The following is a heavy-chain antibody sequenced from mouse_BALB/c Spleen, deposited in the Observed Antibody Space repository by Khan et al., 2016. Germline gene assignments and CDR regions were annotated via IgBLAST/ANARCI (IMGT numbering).Heavy chain of an antibody. CDR1: GYTFTNYG. J-gene: IGHJ1*01. V-gene: IGHV9-3-1*01. Sequence: QIQLVQSGPELKRPGKTVKISCKASGYTFTNYGINWVKQAPGKGLKWMGWINTYSGESTSADDFKGRFAFSLETSANTAYLQINNLKNEDTATYFCARYRYYYGSSRYFDVWGAGTTVTVSS. CDR3: ARYRYYYGSSRYFDV. D-gene: IGHD1-1*01. CDR2: INTYSGES.